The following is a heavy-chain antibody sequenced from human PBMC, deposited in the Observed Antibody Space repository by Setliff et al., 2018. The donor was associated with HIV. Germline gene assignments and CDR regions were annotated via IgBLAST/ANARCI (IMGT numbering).Heavy chain of an antibody. CDR3: ARVGSYWTQFDY. J-gene: IGHJ4*01. Sequence: RASVKVSCKASGGTFRSHEISWVRQAPGQGLEWMGGIVPTLNTGNYAPKFQGRVTITADESTTTAYMELSSLRSEDTAVYYCARVGSYWTQFDYWGQGTLVTVSS. V-gene: IGHV1-69*13. D-gene: IGHD2-15*01. CDR1: GGTFRSHE. CDR2: IVPTLNTG.